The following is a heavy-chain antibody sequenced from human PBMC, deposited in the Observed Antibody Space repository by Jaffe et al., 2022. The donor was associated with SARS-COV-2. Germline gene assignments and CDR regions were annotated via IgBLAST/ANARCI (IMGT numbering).Heavy chain of an antibody. CDR3: ARPHLSSGYLNRDAFDI. D-gene: IGHD3-22*01. CDR1: GYSFTSYW. J-gene: IGHJ3*02. CDR2: IYPGDSDT. Sequence: EVQLVQSGAEVKKPGESLKISCKGSGYSFTSYWIGWVRQMPGKGLEWMGIIYPGDSDTRYSPSFQGQVTISADKSISTAYLQWSSLKASDTAMYYCARPHLSSGYLNRDAFDIWGQGTMVTVSS. V-gene: IGHV5-51*01.